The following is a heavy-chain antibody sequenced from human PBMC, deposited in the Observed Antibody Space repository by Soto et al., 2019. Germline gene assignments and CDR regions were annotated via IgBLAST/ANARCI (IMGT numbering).Heavy chain of an antibody. V-gene: IGHV3-23*01. CDR2: ISGSGGST. D-gene: IGHD3-3*01. Sequence: XGSLRLSCAASGFTFSSYAMSWVRQAPGKGLEWVSAISGSGGSTYYADSVKGRFTISRDNSKNTLYLQMNSLRAEDTAVYYCAKDYDFWSGYYTAFNWFDPWGQGTLVTVSS. CDR1: GFTFSSYA. J-gene: IGHJ5*02. CDR3: AKDYDFWSGYYTAFNWFDP.